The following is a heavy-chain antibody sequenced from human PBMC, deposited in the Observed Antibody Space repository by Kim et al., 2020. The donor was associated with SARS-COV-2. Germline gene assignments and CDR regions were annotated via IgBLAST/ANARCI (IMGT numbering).Heavy chain of an antibody. D-gene: IGHD5-12*01. CDR3: ARDYGRSYSCYDIHLDY. CDR1: GGSSSSSNW. CDR2: IYHGGST. J-gene: IGHJ4*02. V-gene: IGHV4-4*02. Sequence: SETLSLTCAVSGGSSSSSNWWSWVRQPPWRVLEWIGEIYHGGSTNYNPSLKSRVTISVDKSKNQFSLKLSSVTAADTAVYYCARDYGRSYSCYDIHLDYWGQGTLVTVSS.